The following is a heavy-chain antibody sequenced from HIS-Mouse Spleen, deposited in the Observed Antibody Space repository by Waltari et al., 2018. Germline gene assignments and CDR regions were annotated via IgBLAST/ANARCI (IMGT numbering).Heavy chain of an antibody. V-gene: IGHV4-39*07. J-gene: IGHJ2*01. CDR2: IYYSGNP. CDR1: GGSISSSSYY. D-gene: IGHD6-13*01. CDR3: AREIPYSSSWYDWYFDL. Sequence: QLQLQESGPGLVKPSETLSLTCTVSGGSISSSSYYWGWIRQPRGKGLEWIGGIYYSGNPYYTPSLKSRVTISVDTSKNQFSRKLSSVTAADTAVYYCAREIPYSSSWYDWYFDLWGRGTLVTVSS.